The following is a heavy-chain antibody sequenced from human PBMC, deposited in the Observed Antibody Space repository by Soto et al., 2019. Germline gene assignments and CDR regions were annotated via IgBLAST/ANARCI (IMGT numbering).Heavy chain of an antibody. CDR3: ARAGYCTSSSCYLFEY. CDR2: IFHSGST. CDR1: GGSLSSGGYY. J-gene: IGHJ4*02. V-gene: IGHV4-31*03. Sequence: SETLSLTCHVSGGSLSSGGYYWTWIRQRPGKGLEWIGYIFHSGSTYYNPSLKSRVTISVDTSKNQFSLKLTSVTAADTAMYYCARAGYCTSSSCYLFEYWGQGTLVTVSS. D-gene: IGHD2-2*03.